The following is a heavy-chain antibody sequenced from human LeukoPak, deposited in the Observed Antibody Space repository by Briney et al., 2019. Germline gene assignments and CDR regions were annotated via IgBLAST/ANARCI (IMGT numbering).Heavy chain of an antibody. V-gene: IGHV1-69*13. CDR3: AREKLSTSWYGGSRDYRHYFYGMDV. CDR2: IIPILGTA. CDR1: GGTFSSYA. Sequence: ASVKVSCKASGGTFSSYAISWVRQAPGQGLEWMGGIIPILGTANYAQKFQGRVTITADESTSTAYMELSSLRSEDTAVYYCAREKLSTSWYGGSRDYRHYFYGMDVWGQGTTVTVSS. J-gene: IGHJ6*02. D-gene: IGHD2-2*01.